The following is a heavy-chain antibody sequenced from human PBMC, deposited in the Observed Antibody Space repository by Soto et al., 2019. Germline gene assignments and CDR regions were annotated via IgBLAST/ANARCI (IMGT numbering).Heavy chain of an antibody. CDR3: ARDEGSHGFDS. V-gene: IGHV1-18*04. J-gene: IGHJ4*02. D-gene: IGHD6-19*01. CDR1: GYTFTNYG. CDR2: VSGYNGNT. Sequence: QVQLVQSGAEVKKPGASVKVSCKASGYTFTNYGISWVRQAPGQGLEWMGWVSGYNGNTNYAQKLWGRVTMTTDTSTSTDYMDLRTLRSDDTAVYYCARDEGSHGFDSWGQGTLVTVSS.